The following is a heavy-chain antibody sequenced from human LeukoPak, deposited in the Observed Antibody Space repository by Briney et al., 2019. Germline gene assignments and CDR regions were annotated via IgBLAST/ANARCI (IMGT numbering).Heavy chain of an antibody. V-gene: IGHV3-11*01. D-gene: IGHD3-10*01. J-gene: IGHJ4*02. CDR1: GFTFSDYY. CDR2: ISSSGSTI. CDR3: ARVDYYGSGSYTNFDY. Sequence: PGGSLRLSCAASGFTFSDYYMSWIRQAPGKGLEWVSYISSSGSTIYYADSVKGRFTISSDNAKNSLYLQMNSLRAEDTAVYYCARVDYYGSGSYTNFDYWGQGTLVTVSS.